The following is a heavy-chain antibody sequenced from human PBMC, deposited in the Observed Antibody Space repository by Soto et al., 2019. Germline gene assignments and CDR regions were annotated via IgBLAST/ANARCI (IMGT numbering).Heavy chain of an antibody. CDR3: ARGIRDGYIYYFDY. V-gene: IGHV4-59*01. D-gene: IGHD5-12*01. CDR2: IYYSGST. CDR1: SGSFSGYY. Sequence: PSETLSLTCAVSSGSFSGYYWSRVRQPPGKGLEWIAYIYYSGSTNYNPSLKSRFIISVDTSKNQLSLKLSSVTAADTAVYYCARGIRDGYIYYFDYWGQGTLVTVSS. J-gene: IGHJ4*02.